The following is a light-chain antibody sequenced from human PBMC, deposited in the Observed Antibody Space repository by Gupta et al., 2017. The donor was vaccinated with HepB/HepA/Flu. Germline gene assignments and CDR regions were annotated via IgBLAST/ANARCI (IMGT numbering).Light chain of an antibody. CDR1: QSVSSN. J-gene: IGKJ4*01. CDR3: QQYNNWPPLT. V-gene: IGKV3-15*01. Sequence: EIVLTQSPATLSVYPGERATLSCRSSQSVSSNLVWYQQKPGQAPRLLIYGASTRANGIPARFSGSGSWTEFTPTISSLQSEDVAVYYCQQYNNWPPLTFGGGTKVEIK. CDR2: GAS.